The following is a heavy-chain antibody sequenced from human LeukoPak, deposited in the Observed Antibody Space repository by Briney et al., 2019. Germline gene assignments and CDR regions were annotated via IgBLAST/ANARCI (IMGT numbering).Heavy chain of an antibody. J-gene: IGHJ6*02. Sequence: SETLSLTCTVSGGSISSYYWSWIRQPPGKGLEWIGYIYYSGSTYYNPSLKSRVTISVDTSKNQFSLKLSSVTAADTAVYYCARLADCSSTSCLYYYYYGMDVWGQGTTVTVSS. D-gene: IGHD2-2*01. CDR3: ARLADCSSTSCLYYYYYGMDV. CDR1: GGSISSYY. V-gene: IGHV4-59*01. CDR2: IYYSGST.